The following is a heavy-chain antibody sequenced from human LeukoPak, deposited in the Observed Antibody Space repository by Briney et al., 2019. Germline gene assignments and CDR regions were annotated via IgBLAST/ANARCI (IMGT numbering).Heavy chain of an antibody. Sequence: PSETLSLTCNVSGGSISSYFWTWIRQPAGKGLEWIGRIHASGTTNYNSSLKSRVSMSVDTSKNQFSLKLTSVTAADTAVYYCASKRSGELLFDWWGQGTLVTVSS. CDR3: ASKRSGELLFDW. CDR2: IHASGTT. V-gene: IGHV4-4*07. J-gene: IGHJ4*02. CDR1: GGSISSYF. D-gene: IGHD3-10*01.